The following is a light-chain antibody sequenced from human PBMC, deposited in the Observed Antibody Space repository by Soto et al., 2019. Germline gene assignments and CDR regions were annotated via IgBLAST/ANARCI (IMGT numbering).Light chain of an antibody. Sequence: EIVMTQSPATLSLSPWERATLSCRASQSVSSYLAWYQQKPGQAPRLLIYDASNRAAGIPAMISGSCSATYSTLTISSLKPDYFATYCCQQYHSYRTFGQGTKVDIK. CDR2: DAS. CDR1: QSVSSY. J-gene: IGKJ1*01. CDR3: QQYHSYRT. V-gene: IGKV3-11*01.